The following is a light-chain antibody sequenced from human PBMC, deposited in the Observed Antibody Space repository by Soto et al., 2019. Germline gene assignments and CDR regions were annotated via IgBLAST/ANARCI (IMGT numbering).Light chain of an antibody. Sequence: EKVMTQSPATLSGTPGERATLSCRASQSVSSNLAWYQQKHGQAPRLLIYGACTRAPTIPARFSGSGSGTDFTLTISSLQSEDFAVYCCQQYNNWPPTLGQGTKVDIK. CDR3: QQYNNWPPT. CDR2: GAC. CDR1: QSVSSN. V-gene: IGKV3-15*01. J-gene: IGKJ1*01.